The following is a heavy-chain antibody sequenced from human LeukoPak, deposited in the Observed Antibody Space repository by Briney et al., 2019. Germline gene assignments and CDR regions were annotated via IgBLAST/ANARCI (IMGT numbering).Heavy chain of an antibody. CDR2: IWYDESKK. CDR1: GYTFSSYG. Sequence: PGRSLRLSCVASGYTFSSYGMHWVRQAPGKGLQWVAVIWYDESKKYYTDPVKGRFTISRDVSKNTLYLQMNSLRAEDSAMYYCARDGGIGLDYWGQGTLVTVSS. CDR3: ARDGGIGLDY. D-gene: IGHD2-21*01. V-gene: IGHV3-33*01. J-gene: IGHJ4*02.